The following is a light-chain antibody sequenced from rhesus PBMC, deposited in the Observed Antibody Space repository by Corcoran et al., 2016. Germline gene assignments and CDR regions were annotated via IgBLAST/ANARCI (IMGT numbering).Light chain of an antibody. CDR1: PGITND. V-gene: IGKV1-33*02. CDR3: QHYYSAPWT. CDR2: AAS. J-gene: IGKJ1*01. Sequence: DIQMTQSPSSVSASVGDRVTITCRARPGITNDLAWYQQKPGETPKLLIYAASSLQSGIPSRFSGSGSGTDFTLNISDLQSEDFKTYDCQHYYSAPWTFGQGTKVEIK.